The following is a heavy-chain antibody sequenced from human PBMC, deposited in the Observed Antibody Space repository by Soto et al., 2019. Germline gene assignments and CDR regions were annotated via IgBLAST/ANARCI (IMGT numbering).Heavy chain of an antibody. Sequence: ASVKVSCKASGYTFTSYGISWVRQAPGQGLEWMGWISAYNGNTNYAQKRQGRVTMTTDTYTSTAYIELNSLRSDATAVYYCARDPTYSSHDAFDIWGQGTMVTVSS. D-gene: IGHD6-13*01. CDR2: ISAYNGNT. V-gene: IGHV1-18*04. CDR3: ARDPTYSSHDAFDI. CDR1: GYTFTSYG. J-gene: IGHJ3*02.